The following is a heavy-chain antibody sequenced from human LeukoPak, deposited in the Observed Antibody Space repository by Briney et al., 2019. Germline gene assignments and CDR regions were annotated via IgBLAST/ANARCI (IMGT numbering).Heavy chain of an antibody. Sequence: ASETLSLTCTVSGVSISSSNSYWGWIRQPPGKGLEWIGSIYYTGNTYYNASLKSRVTISIDTSKNQISLRLTSVTATDTAMYYCARQTGSGLFTLPGGQGSLVTVSS. CDR3: ARQTGSGLFTLP. V-gene: IGHV4-39*01. D-gene: IGHD3/OR15-3a*01. CDR1: GVSISSSNSY. J-gene: IGHJ4*02. CDR2: IYYTGNT.